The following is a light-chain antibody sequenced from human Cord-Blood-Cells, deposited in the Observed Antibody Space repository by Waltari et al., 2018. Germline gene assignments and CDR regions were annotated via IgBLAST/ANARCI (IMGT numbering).Light chain of an antibody. V-gene: IGLV3-1*01. CDR2: QDS. Sequence: SITCSGDKLGDKYACWYQQKPGQSPVLVIYQDSKRPSGIPERFSGSNSGNTATLTISGTQAMDEADYYCQAWDSSTSYWVFGGGTKLTVL. J-gene: IGLJ3*02. CDR1: KLGDKY. CDR3: QAWDSSTSYWV.